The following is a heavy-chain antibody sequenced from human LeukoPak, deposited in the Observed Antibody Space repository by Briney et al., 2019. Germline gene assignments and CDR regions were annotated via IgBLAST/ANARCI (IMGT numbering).Heavy chain of an antibody. CDR1: GFTVSSNY. V-gene: IGHV3-53*01. D-gene: IGHD6-6*01. J-gene: IGHJ4*02. CDR3: TSSIAARRHLDY. CDR2: LYSGGST. Sequence: PGGSQRLSCAASGFTVSSNYMSWVRQAPGKGLEWVSVLYSGGSTYYADSVKGRFTISRDNSKNTLYLQMNSLRAEDTAVYYCTSSIAARRHLDYWGQGTLVTVSS.